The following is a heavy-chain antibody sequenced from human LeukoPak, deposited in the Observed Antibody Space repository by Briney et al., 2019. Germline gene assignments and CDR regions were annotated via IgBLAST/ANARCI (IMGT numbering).Heavy chain of an antibody. J-gene: IGHJ4*02. Sequence: ASVKVSCKASGYTFTSYAMHWGRQAPGQRLEWMGWINAGNGNTKYSKKFQGRVTITRDTSASTAYMELSSLRSEDTAVYYCARVGAPAGGGGTVFDYWGQGTLVTVSS. V-gene: IGHV1-3*01. D-gene: IGHD2-8*02. CDR3: ARVGAPAGGGGTVFDY. CDR2: INAGNGNT. CDR1: GYTFTSYA.